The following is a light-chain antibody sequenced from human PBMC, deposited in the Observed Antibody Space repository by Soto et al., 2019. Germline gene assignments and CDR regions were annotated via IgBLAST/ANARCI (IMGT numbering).Light chain of an antibody. J-gene: IGLJ1*01. V-gene: IGLV2-23*02. Sequence: QSALTQPASVSGSPGQSITISCTGTSADIGIYNLVSWYQQHPGKAPKLMICEVNTRPSGVSDRFSGSKSGNTASLTISGLQAEDEADYSCCSYAGTVAYVFGTGTKVTVL. CDR2: EVN. CDR3: CSYAGTVAYV. CDR1: SADIGIYNL.